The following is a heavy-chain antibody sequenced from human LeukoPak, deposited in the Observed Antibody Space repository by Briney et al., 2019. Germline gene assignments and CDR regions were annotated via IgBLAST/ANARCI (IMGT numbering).Heavy chain of an antibody. D-gene: IGHD3-9*01. CDR3: ARGYYDILTGYPYFDY. Sequence: SQTLSLTCAISGDSVSSNSAAWNWIRQSPSRGLEWLGRTYYRSKWYNDYAVSVKSRITINPDTSKNQFSLQLNSVTPEDTAVYYCARGYYDILTGYPYFDYWGQGTLVTVSS. CDR1: GDSVSSNSAA. J-gene: IGHJ4*02. CDR2: TYYRSKWYN. V-gene: IGHV6-1*01.